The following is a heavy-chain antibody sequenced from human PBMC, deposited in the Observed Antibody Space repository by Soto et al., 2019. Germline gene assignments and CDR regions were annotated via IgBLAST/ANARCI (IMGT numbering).Heavy chain of an antibody. Sequence: SETLSLTCTVSGGSISSYYWSWIRQPPGKGLEWIGYIYYSGSTNYNPSLKSRVTISVDTSKNQFSLKLSSVTAADTAVYYCARDHSTDYYFEYWGQGTLVTVSS. CDR1: GGSISSYY. D-gene: IGHD6-13*01. CDR2: IYYSGST. V-gene: IGHV4-59*01. J-gene: IGHJ4*02. CDR3: ARDHSTDYYFEY.